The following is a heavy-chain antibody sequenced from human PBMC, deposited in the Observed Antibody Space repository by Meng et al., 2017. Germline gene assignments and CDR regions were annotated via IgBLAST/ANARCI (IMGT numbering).Heavy chain of an antibody. CDR1: GYSFTSYW. CDR2: IYPGDADT. Sequence: GGSLRLSCKGSGYSFTSYWIGWVRQMPGKGLEWMGIIYPGDADTRYSQSFQGQVTISADKSISTAYLQWSSLKAADSAMYYCARHFPPPVGAIVVVVAAYFQHWGQGTLVTVSS. D-gene: IGHD2-15*01. J-gene: IGHJ1*01. V-gene: IGHV5-51*01. CDR3: ARHFPPPVGAIVVVVAAYFQH.